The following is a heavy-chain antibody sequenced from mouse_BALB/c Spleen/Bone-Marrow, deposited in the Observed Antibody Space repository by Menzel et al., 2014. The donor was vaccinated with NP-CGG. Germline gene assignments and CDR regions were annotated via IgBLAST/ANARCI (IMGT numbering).Heavy chain of an antibody. CDR3: ARHETGNGQYFDY. D-gene: IGHD4-1*01. CDR2: ISNGGGNT. J-gene: IGHJ2*01. V-gene: IGHV5-12-2*01. CDR1: GLTFSNYN. Sequence: EVQRVESGGDLVQPGGSLKLSCAASGLTFSNYNISWVRQTPEKRLERVAYISNGGGNTYYPDTVKGRFTISRDNAKNTLYLQMTSLKSEDTAIYYCARHETGNGQYFDYWGQGTTLTVSS.